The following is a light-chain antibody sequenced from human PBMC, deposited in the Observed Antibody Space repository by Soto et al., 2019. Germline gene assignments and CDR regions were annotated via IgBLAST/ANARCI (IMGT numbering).Light chain of an antibody. CDR1: QSVLYSPNNKNY. J-gene: IGKJ1*01. CDR3: QQYYSTPWT. V-gene: IGKV4-1*01. CDR2: WSS. Sequence: DIVMTQSPDSLAVSLGERATFNCKSSQSVLYSPNNKNYLAWYQQKPGQPPKLLIYWSSTRESGVPDRFSGSGSGTDFTLTISSVQAEDLAVYYCQQYYSTPWTFGQGTMVEI.